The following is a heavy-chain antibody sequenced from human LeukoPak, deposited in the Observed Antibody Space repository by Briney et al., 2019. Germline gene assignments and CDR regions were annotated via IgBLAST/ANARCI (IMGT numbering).Heavy chain of an antibody. CDR2: IKSKTDGGTT. J-gene: IGHJ4*02. V-gene: IGHV3-15*01. CDR1: GFTFSNAW. CDR3: ANYMQRSPFDY. Sequence: GGSLRLSCAASGFTFSNAWMSWVRQAPGKGLEWVGRIKSKTDGGTTGYAAPVKGRFTISRDDSKNTLYLQMNSLRAEDTAVYYCANYMQRSPFDYWGQGTLVTVSS. D-gene: IGHD1-7*01.